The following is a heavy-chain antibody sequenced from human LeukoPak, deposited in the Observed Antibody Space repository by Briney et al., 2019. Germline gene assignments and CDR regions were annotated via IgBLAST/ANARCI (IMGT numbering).Heavy chain of an antibody. CDR1: GGSISSSSYY. D-gene: IGHD4-11*01. Sequence: PSETLSLTCTVSGGSISSSSYYWGWIRQPPGKGLEWIGSIYYSGSTYYNPSLKSRVTISVDTSKNQFSLKLSSVTAADTAVYYCARLSSYSNLFDYWGQGTLVTVSS. V-gene: IGHV4-39*01. J-gene: IGHJ4*02. CDR3: ARLSSYSNLFDY. CDR2: IYYSGST.